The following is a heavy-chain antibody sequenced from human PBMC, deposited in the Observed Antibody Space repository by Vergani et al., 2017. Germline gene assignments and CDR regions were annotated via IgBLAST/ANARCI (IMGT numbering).Heavy chain of an antibody. Sequence: EVQLVESGGGLVQPGGSLSLSCAASGFTFSSYSMNWVRQAPGKGLEWVSYISSSSSTIYYADSVKGRLTISRDTAKNSLYLQMNSLRDDDTAVYYCAKDIRDYGVYYYGMDVWGQGTTVTVSS. V-gene: IGHV3-48*02. J-gene: IGHJ6*02. D-gene: IGHD4-17*01. CDR2: ISSSSSTI. CDR3: AKDIRDYGVYYYGMDV. CDR1: GFTFSSYS.